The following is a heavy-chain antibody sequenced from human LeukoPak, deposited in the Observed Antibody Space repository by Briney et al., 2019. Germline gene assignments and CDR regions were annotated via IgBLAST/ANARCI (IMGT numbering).Heavy chain of an antibody. CDR3: ARDFNSPHNYYDSSGYYGYFQH. CDR1: GYTFTSYY. V-gene: IGHV1-46*01. Sequence: GASVKVSCTASGYTFTSYYMHWVRQAPGQGLEWVGIINPSGGSTYYAHTFQGRVTKTRDTSTNTVYMELSSLRSEDTAVYYCARDFNSPHNYYDSSGYYGYFQHWGQGTLVTVSS. D-gene: IGHD3-22*01. J-gene: IGHJ1*01. CDR2: INPSGGST.